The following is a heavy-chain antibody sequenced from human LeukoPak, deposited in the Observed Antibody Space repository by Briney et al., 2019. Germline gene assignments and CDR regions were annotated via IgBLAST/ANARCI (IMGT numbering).Heavy chain of an antibody. CDR3: ASYYGGNSAESDAFDI. CDR2: ISGSGGST. V-gene: IGHV3-23*01. J-gene: IGHJ3*02. Sequence: GGSLRLSCAASGFTFSSYGMSWVRQAPGKGLEWVSAISGSGGSTYYADSVKGRFTISRDNAKNSLYLQMNSLRAEDTAVYYCASYYGGNSAESDAFDIWGQGTMVTVSS. CDR1: GFTFSSYG. D-gene: IGHD4-23*01.